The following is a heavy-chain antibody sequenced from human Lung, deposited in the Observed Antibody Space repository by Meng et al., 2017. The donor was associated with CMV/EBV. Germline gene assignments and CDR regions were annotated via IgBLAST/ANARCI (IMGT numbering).Heavy chain of an antibody. CDR1: GDIVSSNSAA. D-gene: IGHD4-23*01. J-gene: IGHJ4*02. CDR3: ARGINGGCGD. V-gene: IGHV6-1*01. Sequence: QVQLQQSGPGLVKPSTTLPLTCAISGDIVSSNSAAWHWIRQSPSRGLEWLGRTYYRSKWYHEYAVSVKSRITISPDTPKNQFSLQLNSMTPEDTAVYYCARGINGGCGDWGQGTLVTVSS. CDR2: TYYRSKWYH.